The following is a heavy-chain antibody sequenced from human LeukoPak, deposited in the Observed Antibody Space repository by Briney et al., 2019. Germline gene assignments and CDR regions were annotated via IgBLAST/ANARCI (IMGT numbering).Heavy chain of an antibody. CDR3: VRDYNWGFDY. J-gene: IGHJ4*02. CDR2: INWNGGSR. D-gene: IGHD1-1*01. CDR1: GFTFDDYC. V-gene: IGHV3-20*04. Sequence: GGSLRLSCAASGFTFDDYCMSWVRQAPGKGLEWVSGINWNGGSRGYADSVKGRFTISRDNSKNNVYLQMHSLRVEDTSIYYCVRDYNWGFDYWGQGTVVAVSS.